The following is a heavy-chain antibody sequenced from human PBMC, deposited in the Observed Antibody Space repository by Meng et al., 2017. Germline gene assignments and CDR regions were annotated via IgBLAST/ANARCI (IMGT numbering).Heavy chain of an antibody. V-gene: IGHV1-46*01. CDR1: GYSFTAYY. Sequence: QGPWVKAGAEVKKPGAAVQVSSKPSGYSFTAYYIHWLRQAPGQGLEWMGIINPSGGSTSYAQKFQGRVTMTRDTSTSTVYMELSSLRSEDTAVYYCARGYYYDSSGYYYVYWGQGTLVTVSS. D-gene: IGHD3-22*01. CDR3: ARGYYYDSSGYYYVY. J-gene: IGHJ4*02. CDR2: INPSGGST.